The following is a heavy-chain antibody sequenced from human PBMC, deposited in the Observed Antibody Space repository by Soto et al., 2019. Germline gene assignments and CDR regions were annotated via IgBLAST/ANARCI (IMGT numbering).Heavy chain of an antibody. J-gene: IGHJ4*02. CDR2: IYPGDSDT. CDR1: GYSFVSYW. Sequence: GASLKISCKGSGYSFVSYWIGWVRQMPGKGLEWMGIIYPGDSDTRYSPSLQGQVTISADKSITTVYLQWSSLKASDTAMYYCARTDGYEIEYWGQGTLVTVSS. D-gene: IGHD5-12*01. CDR3: ARTDGYEIEY. V-gene: IGHV5-51*01.